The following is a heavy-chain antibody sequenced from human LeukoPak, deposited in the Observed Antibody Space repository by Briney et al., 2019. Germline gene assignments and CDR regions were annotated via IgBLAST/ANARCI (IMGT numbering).Heavy chain of an antibody. CDR3: ARVAAIGAFDI. V-gene: IGHV3-53*01. CDR1: GFTVSSNY. D-gene: IGHD6-13*01. CDR2: IYSGGST. Sequence: GGSLRLSCAASGFTVSSNYMSWVRQAPGKGLEWVSVIYSGGSTYYADSVKGRFTISRDNAKNSLYLQMNSLRAEDTAVYYCARVAAIGAFDIWGQGTMVTVSS. J-gene: IGHJ3*02.